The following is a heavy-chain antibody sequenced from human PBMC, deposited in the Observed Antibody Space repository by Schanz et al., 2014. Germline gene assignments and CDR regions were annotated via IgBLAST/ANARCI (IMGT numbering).Heavy chain of an antibody. CDR1: GYTFTTYA. J-gene: IGHJ4*02. D-gene: IGHD5-12*01. CDR2: INTGSGDT. Sequence: QAQLVQSGAEVKKPGASVRVSCKASGYTFTTYAMSWVRQAPGQGLEWVGWINTGSGDTKYSQNFQGRVTITRDTSASTAYMELSSLRSEDTAVYSCARGIGGYGANNYFDYWGQGTLVTVSS. CDR3: ARGIGGYGANNYFDY. V-gene: IGHV1-3*04.